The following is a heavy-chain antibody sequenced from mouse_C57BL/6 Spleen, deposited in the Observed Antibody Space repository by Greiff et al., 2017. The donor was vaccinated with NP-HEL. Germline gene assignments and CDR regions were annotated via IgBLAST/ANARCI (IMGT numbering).Heavy chain of an antibody. Sequence: VQLQESGAELARPGASVKLSCKASGYTFTSYGISWVKQRTGQGLEWIGEIYPRSGNTYYNEKFNGKATLTADKSSRTAYMELRSLTSEDSAVYFCASSGESLLYFDYWGQGTTLTVSS. J-gene: IGHJ2*01. CDR3: ASSGESLLYFDY. CDR2: IYPRSGNT. D-gene: IGHD6-2*01. V-gene: IGHV1-81*01. CDR1: GYTFTSYG.